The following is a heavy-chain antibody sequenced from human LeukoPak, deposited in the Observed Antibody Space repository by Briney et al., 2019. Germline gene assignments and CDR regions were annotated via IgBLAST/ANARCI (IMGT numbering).Heavy chain of an antibody. CDR2: IYYSGST. CDR3: ARSGSYYGYFDY. J-gene: IGHJ4*02. Sequence: PSETLSLTCTVSGGSISSYYWSWIRQPPGKGLEWIGYIYYSGSTNYNPSLKSRVTISVDTSKNQFSLKLSSVTAADTAMYYCARSGSYYGYFDYWGQGTLVTVSS. D-gene: IGHD1-26*01. V-gene: IGHV4-59*01. CDR1: GGSISSYY.